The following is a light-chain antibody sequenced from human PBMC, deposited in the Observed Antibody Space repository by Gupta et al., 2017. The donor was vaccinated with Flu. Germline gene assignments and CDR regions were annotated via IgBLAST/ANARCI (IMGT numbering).Light chain of an antibody. CDR1: QLINNY. CDR3: QQTYNTPQT. V-gene: IGKV1-39*01. J-gene: IGKJ1*01. Sequence: DIQMTQSPSSLSASVGDRVAITCRTSQLINNYLNWYQQKPGKAPKLLIYKASTLQSGVPSRFSGSGSGTSFTLTITGLQPDEFATYDCQQTYNTPQTCGQGTRVDIK. CDR2: KAS.